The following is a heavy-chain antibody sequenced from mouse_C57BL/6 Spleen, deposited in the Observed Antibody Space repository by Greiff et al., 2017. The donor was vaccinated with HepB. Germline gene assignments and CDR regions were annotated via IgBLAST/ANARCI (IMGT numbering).Heavy chain of an antibody. CDR2: IYPSDSET. CDR3: ARYGYDRYFDY. V-gene: IGHV1-61*01. D-gene: IGHD2-2*01. CDR1: GYTFTSYW. Sequence: VQLQQSGAELVRPGSSVKLSCKASGYTFTSYWMDWVKQRPGQGLEWIGNIYPSDSETHYNQKFKDKATLTVDKSSSTAYMQLSSLTSEDSAVYYCARYGYDRYFDYWGQGTTLTVSS. J-gene: IGHJ2*01.